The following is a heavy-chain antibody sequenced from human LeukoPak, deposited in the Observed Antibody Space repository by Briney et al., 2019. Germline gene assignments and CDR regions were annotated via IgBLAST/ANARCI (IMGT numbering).Heavy chain of an antibody. J-gene: IGHJ6*03. CDR1: GGTLSSYA. D-gene: IGHD2-21*01. CDR2: IIPIFGTA. CDR3: ARSCQLCDYYYYYMDV. V-gene: IGHV1-69*06. Sequence: SVKVSCKASGGTLSSYAISWVRQAPGQGLEWMGGIIPIFGTANYAQKFQGRVTITADKSTSTVYMELSSLRSEDTAVYYCARSCQLCDYYYYYMDVWGKGTTVTVSS.